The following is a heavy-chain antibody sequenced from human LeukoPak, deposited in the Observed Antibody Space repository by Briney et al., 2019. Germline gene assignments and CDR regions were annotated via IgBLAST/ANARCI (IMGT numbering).Heavy chain of an antibody. CDR1: GASISSHY. V-gene: IGHV4-59*11. D-gene: IGHD3/OR15-3a*01. CDR3: ARVLAIFGLDTADFYMDV. Sequence: SETLSLTCAVSGASISSHYWSWIRQPPGKGLERIGYTSGSISDNPSLKSRVAVSVDPSQNQVSLSLTSVTAADTAVYYCARVLAIFGLDTADFYMDVWGKGTTVTVSS. J-gene: IGHJ6*03. CDR2: TSGSI.